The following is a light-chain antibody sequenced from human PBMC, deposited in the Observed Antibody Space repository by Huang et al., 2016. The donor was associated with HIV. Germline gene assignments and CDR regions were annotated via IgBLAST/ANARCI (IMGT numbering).Light chain of an antibody. Sequence: DIQMTQSPSSLSAFVGDTVTITCRASQGISNSVAWYQQKPGKAPKLLLYSTSRLESGVPSRFRCGGSGTDHTLTINSLQPDDFATYYCQQYYTSPTFGQGSKVEIK. J-gene: IGKJ1*01. CDR3: QQYYTSPT. CDR2: STS. CDR1: QGISNS. V-gene: IGKV1-NL1*01.